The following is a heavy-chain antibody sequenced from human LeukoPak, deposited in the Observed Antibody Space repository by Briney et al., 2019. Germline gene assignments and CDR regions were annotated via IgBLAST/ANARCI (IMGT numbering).Heavy chain of an antibody. D-gene: IGHD3-9*01. V-gene: IGHV4-61*01. CDR2: IYNSGST. CDR3: ARWVLRYFDWLLYPYGMDV. J-gene: IGHJ6*04. Sequence: SETLSLTCTVSGCSVSSGSYYWSWIRQPPGKGLEWIGYIYNSGSTNYNPSLKSRVTISVNTSKNQFSLKLSSVTAADTAVYYCARWVLRYFDWLLYPYGMDVWGKGTTVTVSS. CDR1: GCSVSSGSYY.